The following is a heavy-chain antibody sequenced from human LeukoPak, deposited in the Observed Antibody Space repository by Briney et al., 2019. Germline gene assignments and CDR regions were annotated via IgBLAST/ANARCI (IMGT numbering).Heavy chain of an antibody. CDR2: IIPIFGTA. CDR3: ARDSKAYYYDSSGYYPFDY. V-gene: IGHV1-69*05. J-gene: IGHJ4*02. D-gene: IGHD3-22*01. Sequence: ASVKVSCKASGGTFSSYAISWVRQAPGQGLEWMGGIIPIFGTANCAQKFQGRVTITTDESTSTAYMELSSLRSEDTAVYYCARDSKAYYYDSSGYYPFDYWGQGTLVTVSS. CDR1: GGTFSSYA.